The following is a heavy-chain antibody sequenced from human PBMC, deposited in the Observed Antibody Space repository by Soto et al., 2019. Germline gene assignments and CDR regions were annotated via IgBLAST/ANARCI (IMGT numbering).Heavy chain of an antibody. Sequence: EVQLVESGGGLVQPGGSLRLSCAASGFTFSSYEMNWVRQAPGKGLEWVSYISSSGSTIYYADSVKGRFTISRDNAKNSLYLQMNSLRAEDTAVYYCARAGYYDSSGYYRFDRYGMDVWGQGTTVTVSS. D-gene: IGHD3-22*01. V-gene: IGHV3-48*03. J-gene: IGHJ6*02. CDR2: ISSSGSTI. CDR3: ARAGYYDSSGYYRFDRYGMDV. CDR1: GFTFSSYE.